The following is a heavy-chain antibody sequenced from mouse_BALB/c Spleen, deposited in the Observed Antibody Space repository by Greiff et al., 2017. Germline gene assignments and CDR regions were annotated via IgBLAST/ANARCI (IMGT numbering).Heavy chain of an antibody. CDR2: IYPGDGDT. V-gene: IGHV1-87*01. Sequence: QVQLQQSGAELARPGASVKLSCKASGYTFTSYWMQWVKQRPGQGLEWIGAIYPGDGDTRYTQKFKGKATLTADKSSSTAYMQLSSLASEDSAVYYCARITGRGAMDYWGQGTSVTVSS. J-gene: IGHJ4*01. D-gene: IGHD4-1*01. CDR1: GYTFTSYW. CDR3: ARITGRGAMDY.